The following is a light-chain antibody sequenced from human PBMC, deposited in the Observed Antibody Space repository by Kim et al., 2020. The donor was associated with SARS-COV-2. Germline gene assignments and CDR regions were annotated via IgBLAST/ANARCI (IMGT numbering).Light chain of an antibody. CDR3: QAWDSSTDYV. Sequence: VSPGQTSSITCSGDKLGDKYACWYQQKPGQSPVLVIYQDSKRPAGIPERFSGSNSGNTATLTISGTQAMDEADYYCQAWDSSTDYVFGTGTKVTVL. CDR2: QDS. CDR1: KLGDKY. V-gene: IGLV3-1*01. J-gene: IGLJ1*01.